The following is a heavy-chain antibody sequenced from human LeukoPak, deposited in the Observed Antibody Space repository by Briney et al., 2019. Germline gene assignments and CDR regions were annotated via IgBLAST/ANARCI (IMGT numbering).Heavy chain of an antibody. D-gene: IGHD6-19*01. CDR2: INANSGTR. CDR3: AKPISGGLAVTADWFAP. V-gene: IGHV3-23*01. Sequence: GGSLRLSCEASRVSFSFFAMSWVRQAPGAGLEWVSTINANSGTRSYAASVRGRFTISRDNSKNTLYLQLNTLRADDTAVYYCAKPISGGLAVTADWFAPWGQGTLVVVSS. CDR1: RVSFSFFA. J-gene: IGHJ5*01.